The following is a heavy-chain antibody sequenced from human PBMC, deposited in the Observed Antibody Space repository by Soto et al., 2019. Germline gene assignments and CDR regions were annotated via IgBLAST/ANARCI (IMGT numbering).Heavy chain of an antibody. J-gene: IGHJ5*02. D-gene: IGHD3-10*01. V-gene: IGHV3-23*01. CDR1: GFKFGFYA. Sequence: GGSLRLSCASSGFKFGFYAVILVRQKPGRGLEWVSSITGNGDTTYYPDSVKGRFTISRDNSKNTLFLQMNSLRVEDTAVYYCALDRPNYFGSGGGYYKSGGDHWGQGILVTVSS. CDR3: ALDRPNYFGSGGGYYKSGGDH. CDR2: ITGNGDTT.